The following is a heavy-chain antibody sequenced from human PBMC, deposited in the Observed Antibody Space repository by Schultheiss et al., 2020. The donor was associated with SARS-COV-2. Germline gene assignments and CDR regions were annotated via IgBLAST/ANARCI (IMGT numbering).Heavy chain of an antibody. CDR2: MFYTDNT. Sequence: SQTLSLTCTVSGGSISRSGYYWGWIRQSPGKGLEWIGSMFYTDNTYYNPPLKSRVTISVDTSKNQFSLKLSSVTAADTAVYYCARGRYYDSSGYPPTYYYYGMDVWGQGTTVTVSS. V-gene: IGHV4-39*07. J-gene: IGHJ6*02. CDR1: GGSISRSGYY. D-gene: IGHD3-22*01. CDR3: ARGRYYDSSGYPPTYYYYGMDV.